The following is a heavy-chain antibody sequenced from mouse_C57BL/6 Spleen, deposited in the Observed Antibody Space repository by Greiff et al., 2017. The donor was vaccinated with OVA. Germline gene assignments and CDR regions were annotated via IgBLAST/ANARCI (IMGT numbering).Heavy chain of an antibody. CDR1: GFTFSDYG. CDR2: ISSGSSTI. J-gene: IGHJ2*01. CDR3: ASAGQLRPHFDY. V-gene: IGHV5-17*01. Sequence: EVHLVESGGGLVKPGGSLKLSCAASGFTFSDYGMHWVRQAPEKGLEWVAYISSGSSTIYYADTVKGRFTISRDNAKNTLFLQMTSLRSEDTAMYYCASAGQLRPHFDYWGQGTTLTVSS. D-gene: IGHD3-2*02.